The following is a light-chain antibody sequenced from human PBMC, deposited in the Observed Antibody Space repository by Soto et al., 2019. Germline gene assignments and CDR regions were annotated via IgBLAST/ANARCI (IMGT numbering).Light chain of an antibody. J-gene: IGKJ4*01. CDR1: NSVLFSTNNKNY. CDR2: WAS. V-gene: IGKV4-1*01. Sequence: IVVTQSPYSPSLSLASSSTIICRSTNSVLFSTNNKNYLAWYQHKQGRPPKLLIYWASARESGVPDRFSGSGSGTDFTLTISSLQAEDVAVYYCQQYYSTPLTFGGGTKVDIK. CDR3: QQYYSTPLT.